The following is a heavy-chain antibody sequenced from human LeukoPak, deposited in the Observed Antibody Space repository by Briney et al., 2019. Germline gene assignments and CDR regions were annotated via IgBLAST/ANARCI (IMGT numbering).Heavy chain of an antibody. Sequence: GGSLRLSCAASGFTFSSYAMSWVRQAPGKGLEWVSAISGSGGGTYYADSVKGRFTISRDNSKNTLYLQMNSLRAEDTAVYYCAKTGGPGYSSSWYVNYWGQGTLVTVSS. J-gene: IGHJ4*02. CDR3: AKTGGPGYSSSWYVNY. CDR1: GFTFSSYA. CDR2: ISGSGGGT. D-gene: IGHD6-13*01. V-gene: IGHV3-23*01.